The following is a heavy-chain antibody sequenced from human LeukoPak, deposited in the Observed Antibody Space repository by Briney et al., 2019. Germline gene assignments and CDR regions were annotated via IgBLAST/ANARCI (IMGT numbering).Heavy chain of an antibody. J-gene: IGHJ2*01. CDR3: ASAIPAAGSTSYWYFDL. CDR1: GGSISSYY. V-gene: IGHV4-59*01. D-gene: IGHD6-13*01. Sequence: SETLSLTCTVSGGSISSYYWSWIRQPPGKGLEWIGYMYYSGSANYNPSLKSRVTISVDTSKNQSSLKLSSVTAADTAVYYCASAIPAAGSTSYWYFDLWGRGTLVTVSS. CDR2: MYYSGSA.